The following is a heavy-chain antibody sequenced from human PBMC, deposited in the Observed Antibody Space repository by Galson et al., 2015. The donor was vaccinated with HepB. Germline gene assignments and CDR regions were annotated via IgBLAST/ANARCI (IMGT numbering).Heavy chain of an antibody. V-gene: IGHV3-23*01. J-gene: IGHJ6*02. CDR2: ISGSGHDT. CDR1: GSKFSTKA. Sequence: SLRLSCAVSGSKFSTKAMSWVRQAPGKGLDWVSSISGSGHDTYYAESVKGLFTISRDNSKNTLDLQMNSLRVEDTALYHCVKDFRDDIPIGHKYFYGMDVWGRGTMVTV. D-gene: IGHD3-9*01. CDR3: VKDFRDDIPIGHKYFYGMDV.